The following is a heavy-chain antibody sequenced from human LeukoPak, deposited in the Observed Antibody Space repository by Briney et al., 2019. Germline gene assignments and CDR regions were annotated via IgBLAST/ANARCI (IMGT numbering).Heavy chain of an antibody. CDR2: IIPIFGTA. Sequence: SVKVSCKASGGTFSSYAISWVRQAPGQGLEWMGGIIPIFGTANYAQKFQGRVTITADESTSTAYMELSSLRSEDTAVYYCARDPLSGYYPYYYYGMDVWGQGTTVTVSS. CDR1: GGTFSSYA. CDR3: ARDPLSGYYPYYYYGMDV. V-gene: IGHV1-69*13. J-gene: IGHJ6*02. D-gene: IGHD3-3*01.